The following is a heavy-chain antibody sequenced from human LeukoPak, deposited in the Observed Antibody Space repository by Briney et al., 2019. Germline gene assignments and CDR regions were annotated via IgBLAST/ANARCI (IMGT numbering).Heavy chain of an antibody. V-gene: IGHV3-15*01. J-gene: IGHJ6*03. CDR1: GFTFSNAW. Sequence: GGSLRLSCAASGFTFSNAWMSWVRQAPGKGLEWVGRIKSKTDGGTTDYAAPVKGRFTISRDDSKNTLYLQMNSLKTEDTAVYYCTTDEGPAFTIFGVADYYYYYMDVWGKGTTVTVSS. CDR3: TTDEGPAFTIFGVADYYYYYMDV. D-gene: IGHD3-3*01. CDR2: IKSKTDGGTT.